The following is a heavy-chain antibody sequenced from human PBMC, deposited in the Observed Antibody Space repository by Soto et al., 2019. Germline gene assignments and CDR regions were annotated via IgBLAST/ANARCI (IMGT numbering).Heavy chain of an antibody. D-gene: IGHD5-18*01. V-gene: IGHV3-33*01. J-gene: IGHJ4*02. CDR3: ARPGGGYSYGYGFDY. CDR2: IWYDGSNK. CDR1: GFTFSSYG. Sequence: PGGSLRLSCAASGFTFSSYGMHWVRQAPGKGLEWVAVIWYDGSNKYYADSVKGRFTISRDNSKNTLYLQMNSLRAEDTAVYYCARPGGGYSYGYGFDYWGQGTLVTVSS.